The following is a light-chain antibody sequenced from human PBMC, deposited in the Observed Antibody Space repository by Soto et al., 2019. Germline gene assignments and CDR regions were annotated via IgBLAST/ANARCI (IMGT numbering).Light chain of an antibody. Sequence: EIVLTQSPATLSLSPGERATLSCRASQSVSSYLAWYQQKPGQAPRLLIYDASSRATGIPAGFSGSGSGTDFTLTISSLEPEDFAVYYCQQRSNWPYTFGQGTKLEIK. J-gene: IGKJ2*01. CDR2: DAS. CDR3: QQRSNWPYT. CDR1: QSVSSY. V-gene: IGKV3-11*01.